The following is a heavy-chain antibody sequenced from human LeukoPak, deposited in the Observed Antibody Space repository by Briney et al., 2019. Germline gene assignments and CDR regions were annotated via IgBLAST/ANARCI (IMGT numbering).Heavy chain of an antibody. CDR2: TYYRSKWNN. CDR3: ARARYYGSGSSYNWFDP. V-gene: IGHV6-1*01. D-gene: IGHD3-10*01. CDR1: GDSVSSNSAA. J-gene: IGHJ5*02. Sequence: SQTLSLTCAISGDSVSSNSAAWNWIRQSPSRGLEWLGRTYYRSKWNNDYAVSVKSRITINPGTSKNQFSLQLNSVTPEDTAVYYCARARYYGSGSSYNWFDPWGQGTLVTVPS.